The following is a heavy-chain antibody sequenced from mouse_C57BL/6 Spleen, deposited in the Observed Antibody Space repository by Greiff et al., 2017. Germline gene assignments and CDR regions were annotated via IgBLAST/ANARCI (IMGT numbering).Heavy chain of an antibody. Sequence: QVQLQQSGAELVKPGASVKMSCKASGYTFTSYWITWVKQRPGQGLEWIGDFYPGSGSTNYNEKFKGKATLTVETSSSTAYMQLSSLTSEDSAVYYCARDYNGNYYFDYWGQGTTLTVSS. CDR2: FYPGSGST. D-gene: IGHD2-1*01. CDR1: GYTFTSYW. CDR3: ARDYNGNYYFDY. J-gene: IGHJ2*01. V-gene: IGHV1-55*01.